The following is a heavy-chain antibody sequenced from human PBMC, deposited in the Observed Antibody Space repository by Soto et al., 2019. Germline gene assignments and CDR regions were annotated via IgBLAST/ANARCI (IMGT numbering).Heavy chain of an antibody. Sequence: QEQLVESGGGVVQPERSQRLSCTASKFTFASYVMHWVRQAPGEGLEWVALISFDGTNKYYADSVNGRFTISRDNSKNTMYLQMNSLRPEDTAVYYCAREMIPMIMGGMSAMDVWGQGTTVTVS. CDR2: ISFDGTNK. J-gene: IGHJ6*02. CDR3: AREMIPMIMGGMSAMDV. CDR1: KFTFASYV. D-gene: IGHD3-22*01. V-gene: IGHV3-30*04.